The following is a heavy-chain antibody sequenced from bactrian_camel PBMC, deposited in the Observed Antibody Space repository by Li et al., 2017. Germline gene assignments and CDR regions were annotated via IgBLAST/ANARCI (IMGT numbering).Heavy chain of an antibody. CDR3: ALSPWNSERP. D-gene: IGHD1*01. Sequence: VQLVESGGGLVQPGGSLRLSCAASEFTFSSHIMSWVRQAPGKGLEWVSGIDKSGGYTDVADSVKGRFSISQDDDKATLYLQLNSLRTEDTAMYYCALSPWNSERPRGQGTQVTVS. V-gene: IGHV3S40*01. CDR1: EFTFSSHI. J-gene: IGHJ4*01. CDR2: IDKSGGYT.